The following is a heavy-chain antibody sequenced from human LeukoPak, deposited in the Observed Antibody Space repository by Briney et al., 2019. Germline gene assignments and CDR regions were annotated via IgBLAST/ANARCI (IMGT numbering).Heavy chain of an antibody. V-gene: IGHV4-39*01. CDR1: GGSISSSSYY. CDR3: ASYGDYSANFDY. D-gene: IGHD4-17*01. CDR2: IYYSGST. J-gene: IGHJ4*02. Sequence: PSETLSLTCTVSGGSISSSSYYWGWIRQPPGKGLEGIGSIYYSGSTYYNPFLKSRVTISVDTSKNQFSLKLSSVTAADTAVYYCASYGDYSANFDYWGQGTLVTVSS.